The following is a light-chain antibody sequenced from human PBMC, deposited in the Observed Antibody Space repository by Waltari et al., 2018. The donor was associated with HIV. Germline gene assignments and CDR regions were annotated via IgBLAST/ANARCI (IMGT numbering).Light chain of an antibody. CDR1: SPTLGSNY. V-gene: IGLV1-47*01. J-gene: IGLJ2*01. CDR2: RNN. Sequence: QSVLTQPPSASGTPGQRVTISCSGSSPTLGSNYVYWYQQPPGTAPKPLIYRNNQRPSGVPDRFSGSKSGTSASLAISGLRSEDEADYYCAAWDDSLSGPVVFGGGTKLTVL. CDR3: AAWDDSLSGPVV.